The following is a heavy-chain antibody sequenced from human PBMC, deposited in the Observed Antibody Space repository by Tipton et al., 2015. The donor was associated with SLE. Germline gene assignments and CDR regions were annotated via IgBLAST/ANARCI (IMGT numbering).Heavy chain of an antibody. Sequence: TLSLTCTVSGDSISSYYWSWIRQPPGKGLEWIGYIYYSGSTNYKSSLKSRVTISVDTSKNQFSLKLSSVTAADTAVYYCARDGLGWGYYYYMDVWGKGTTVTVSS. V-gene: IGHV4-59*01. CDR1: GDSISSYY. J-gene: IGHJ6*03. D-gene: IGHD5/OR15-5a*01. CDR2: IYYSGST. CDR3: ARDGLGWGYYYYMDV.